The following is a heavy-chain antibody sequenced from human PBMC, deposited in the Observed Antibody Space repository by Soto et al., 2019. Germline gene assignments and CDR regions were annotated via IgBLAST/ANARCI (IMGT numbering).Heavy chain of an antibody. J-gene: IGHJ4*02. D-gene: IGHD3-9*01. V-gene: IGHV3-11*01. CDR2: ITNIDNTE. Sequence: GGSLRLSCAASGFTLSDHWMIWIRQAPGKGLEWVAYITNIDNTEKYADSVRGRFAVSRDNAKKMLYLQMNRLRGADTGVYYCVRRGADQSINFWGQGTLVTVSS. CDR1: GFTLSDHW. CDR3: VRRGADQSINF.